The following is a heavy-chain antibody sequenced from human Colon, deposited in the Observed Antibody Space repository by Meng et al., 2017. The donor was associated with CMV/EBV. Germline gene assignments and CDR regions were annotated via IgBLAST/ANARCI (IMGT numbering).Heavy chain of an antibody. D-gene: IGHD1-26*01. V-gene: IGHV3-30-3*01. J-gene: IGHJ4*02. Sequence: GGSLRLSCATSGFIFSDYWMHWVRQAPGKGLEWVAVISYDGSNKYYADSVKGRFTISRDNSKNTLYLQMNSLRAEDTAVYYCARDKRRGALVGATGGFDYWGQGTLVTVSS. CDR2: ISYDGSNK. CDR1: GFIFSDYW. CDR3: ARDKRRGALVGATGGFDY.